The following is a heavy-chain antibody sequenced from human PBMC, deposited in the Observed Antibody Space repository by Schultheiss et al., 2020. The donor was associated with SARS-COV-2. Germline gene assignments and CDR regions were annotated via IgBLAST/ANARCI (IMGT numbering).Heavy chain of an antibody. D-gene: IGHD4-17*01. J-gene: IGHJ2*01. CDR1: GGSISSGDYY. V-gene: IGHV4-61*08. CDR2: IYYSGST. CDR3: ARVAVTTFWYFDL. Sequence: SQTLSLTCAVSGGSISSGDYYWSWIRQPPGKGLEWIGYIYYSGSTNYNPSLKSRVTISVDTSKNQFSLKLDSMTAADTAVYYCARVAVTTFWYFDLWGRGTLVTVSS.